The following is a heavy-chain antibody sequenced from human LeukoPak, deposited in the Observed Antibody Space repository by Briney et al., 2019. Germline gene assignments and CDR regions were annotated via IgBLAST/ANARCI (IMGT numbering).Heavy chain of an antibody. CDR3: ARDHGGGYLFDY. J-gene: IGHJ4*02. CDR2: IYYSGST. CDR1: GGSISSYY. D-gene: IGHD1-26*01. V-gene: IGHV4-59*01. Sequence: PSETLSLTCTVSGGSISSYYWSWTRQPPGKGLEWIGYIYYSGSTNYNPSLKSRVTISVDTSKNQFSLKLSSVTAADTAVYYCARDHGGGYLFDYWGQGTLVTVSS.